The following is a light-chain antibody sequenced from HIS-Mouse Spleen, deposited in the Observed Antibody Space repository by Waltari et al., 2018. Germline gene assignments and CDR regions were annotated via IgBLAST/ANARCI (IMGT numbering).Light chain of an antibody. CDR2: DKS. CDR1: NIGSKS. CDR3: QVWDSSSDHVV. V-gene: IGLV3-21*03. Sequence: SYVLTQPPSVSVAPGKMARITCGRNNIGSKSVHWYQQKPVQAPVLAVYDKSHRPSGIPERLSGSNSGNTATLTISRVEAGDEADYYCQVWDSSSDHVVFGGGTKLTVL. J-gene: IGLJ2*01.